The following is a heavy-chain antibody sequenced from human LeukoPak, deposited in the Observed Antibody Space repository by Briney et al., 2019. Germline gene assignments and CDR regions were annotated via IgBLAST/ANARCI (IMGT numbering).Heavy chain of an antibody. J-gene: IGHJ6*02. CDR1: GFTFSSYA. V-gene: IGHV3-30*18. CDR2: ISYDGSNK. CDR3: AKDFYGMDV. Sequence: GGSLRLSCAASGFTFSSYAMHWVRQAPGKGLEWVAVISYDGSNKYYADSVKGRFTISRDNSKNTLYLQMNSLRAEDTAVYYCAKDFYGMDVWGQGTTVTVSS.